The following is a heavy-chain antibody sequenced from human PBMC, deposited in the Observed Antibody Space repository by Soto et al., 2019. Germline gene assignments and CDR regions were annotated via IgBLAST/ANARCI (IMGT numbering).Heavy chain of an antibody. CDR1: GGSFSGYY. V-gene: IGHV4-34*01. D-gene: IGHD1-26*01. CDR3: ARGVGVVGATYFDY. CDR2: INHRGST. Sequence: QVQLQQWGAGLLKPSETLSLTCAVYGGSFSGYYWSWIRQPPGKGLEWIGEINHRGSTNYNPSLKSRVTISVDTSKNQFSLKLSSVTAADTAVYYCARGVGVVGATYFDYWGQGTLVTVSS. J-gene: IGHJ4*02.